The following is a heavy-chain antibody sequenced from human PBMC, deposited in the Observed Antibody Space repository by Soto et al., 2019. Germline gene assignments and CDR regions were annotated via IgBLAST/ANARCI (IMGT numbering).Heavy chain of an antibody. Sequence: ASVKVSCKASGGSFSSYAISWVRQAPGQGLEWMGGIIPIFGTANYAQKFQGRVTITADESTSTAYMELSSLRSEDTAVYYCAIQGGRDSVMVKGPGNDGMDVWGKGTTVTVSS. CDR1: GGSFSSYA. J-gene: IGHJ6*04. D-gene: IGHD5-18*01. V-gene: IGHV1-69*13. CDR3: AIQGGRDSVMVKGPGNDGMDV. CDR2: IIPIFGTA.